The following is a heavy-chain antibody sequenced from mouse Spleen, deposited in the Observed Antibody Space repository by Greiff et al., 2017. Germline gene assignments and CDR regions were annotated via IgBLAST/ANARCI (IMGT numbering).Heavy chain of an antibody. CDR1: GYAFSDYM. V-gene: IGHV1-54*01. CDR3: ARRDWDGSDY. D-gene: IGHD4-1*01. CDR2: INPGSGGT. Sequence: QVHVKQSGAELVRPGTSVKVSCKASGYAFSDYMIEWVKQRPGQGLEWIGVINPGSGGTYYNEKFKGKATLTTDKSSSTAYIQLSSLTSEDSAVYFCARRDWDGSDYWGQGTTLTVSS. J-gene: IGHJ2*01.